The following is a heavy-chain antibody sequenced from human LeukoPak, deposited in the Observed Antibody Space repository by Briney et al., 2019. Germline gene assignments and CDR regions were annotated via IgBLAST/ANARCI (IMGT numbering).Heavy chain of an antibody. J-gene: IGHJ4*02. Sequence: SETLSLTCTVSGASIRSSSFFWAWIRQPPGKGLEWIGSMYYSGSTYYSPSLNSRVSTSVDTSSNQFSLKLSSVTAADTAVYYCARASYSYDINGWVPFDYWGQGTLVTVSS. D-gene: IGHD3-22*01. CDR3: ARASYSYDINGWVPFDY. CDR2: MYYSGST. CDR1: GASIRSSSFF. V-gene: IGHV4-39*01.